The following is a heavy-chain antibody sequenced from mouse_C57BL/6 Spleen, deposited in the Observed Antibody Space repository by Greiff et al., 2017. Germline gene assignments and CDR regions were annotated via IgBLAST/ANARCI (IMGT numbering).Heavy chain of an antibody. Sequence: VQLQASGAELVKPGASVKISCKASGYAFSSYWMNWVKQRPGKGLEWIGQIYPGDGDTNYNGKFKGKDTLTADKSSSTAYMQLSSLTSEDSAVYFCARWDLYYDYDVDYWGQGTTLTVSS. CDR3: ARWDLYYDYDVDY. J-gene: IGHJ2*01. V-gene: IGHV1-80*01. CDR2: IYPGDGDT. CDR1: GYAFSSYW. D-gene: IGHD2-4*01.